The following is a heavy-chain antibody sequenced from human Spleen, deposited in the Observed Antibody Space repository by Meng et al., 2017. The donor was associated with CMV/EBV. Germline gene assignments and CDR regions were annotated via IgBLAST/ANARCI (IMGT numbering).Heavy chain of an antibody. Sequence: GGSLRLSCAASGFTLSSYSMNWVRQTPGKGLEWVSSISSSTSYISYADSVKGRFTISRDNAKNSLYLQMNSLRAEDTAVYYCARDDVVGLESWGQGTLVTVSS. CDR3: ARDDVVGLES. V-gene: IGHV3-21*01. CDR1: GFTLSSYS. J-gene: IGHJ5*02. CDR2: ISSSTSYI. D-gene: IGHD1-1*01.